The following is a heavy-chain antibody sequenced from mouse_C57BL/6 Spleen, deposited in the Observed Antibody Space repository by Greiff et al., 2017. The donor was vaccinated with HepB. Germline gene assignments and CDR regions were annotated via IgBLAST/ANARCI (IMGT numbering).Heavy chain of an antibody. J-gene: IGHJ4*01. V-gene: IGHV1-52*01. Sequence: LQQPGAELVRPGSSVKLSCKASGYTFTSYWMHWVKQRPIQGLEWIGNIDPSDSETHYNQKFKDKATLTVDKSSSTAYMQLSSLTSEDSAVYYCARGGGDYAMDYWGQGTSVTVSS. CDR1: GYTFTSYW. CDR3: ARGGGDYAMDY. CDR2: IDPSDSET.